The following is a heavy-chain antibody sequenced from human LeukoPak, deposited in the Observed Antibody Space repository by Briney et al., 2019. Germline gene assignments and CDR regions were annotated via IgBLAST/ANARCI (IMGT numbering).Heavy chain of an antibody. CDR3: ARTPTVAVMYAGHVDY. V-gene: IGHV5-51*01. CDR1: GYTFSTYW. J-gene: IGHJ4*02. Sequence: GESLKISCKSSGYTFSTYWIAWVRQLPGKGLECMGTIYPGDSDTRYGPSFQGQVTISADKSINTAYLQWSSLKASDTAMYYCARTPTVAVMYAGHVDYRGQGTLVTVSS. CDR2: IYPGDSDT. D-gene: IGHD2-8*01.